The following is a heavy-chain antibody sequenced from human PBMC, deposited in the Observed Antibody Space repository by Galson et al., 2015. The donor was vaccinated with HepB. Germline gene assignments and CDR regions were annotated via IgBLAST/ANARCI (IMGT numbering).Heavy chain of an antibody. D-gene: IGHD3-10*01. V-gene: IGHV3-33*01. Sequence: LRLSCAASGFTFSRYGMHWVRQAPGKGLEWVTIIWYDGSKRYYADSVKGRFTISRDNSENMLYLQMNSLRAEDTAVYYCAREGSGQYFMDVWGKGTTVTVSS. J-gene: IGHJ6*03. CDR2: IWYDGSKR. CDR1: GFTFSRYG. CDR3: AREGSGQYFMDV.